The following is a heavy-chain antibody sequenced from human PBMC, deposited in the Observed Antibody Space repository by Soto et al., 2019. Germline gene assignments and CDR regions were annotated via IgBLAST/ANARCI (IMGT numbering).Heavy chain of an antibody. CDR1: GFTFSSYA. V-gene: IGHV3-30-3*01. Sequence: ESGGGVVQPGRSLRLSCAASGFTFSSYAMHWVRQAPGKGLEWVAVISYDGSNKYYADSVKGRFTISRDNSKNTLYLQMNSLRAEDTAVYYCARDLGFDYWGQGTLVTVSS. CDR3: ARDLGFDY. J-gene: IGHJ4*02. D-gene: IGHD7-27*01. CDR2: ISYDGSNK.